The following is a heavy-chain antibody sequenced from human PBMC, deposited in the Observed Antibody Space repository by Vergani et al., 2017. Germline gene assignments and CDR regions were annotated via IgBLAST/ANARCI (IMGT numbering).Heavy chain of an antibody. CDR3: AGEGVAAAGTLPYYYYGLDV. V-gene: IGHV3-7*03. D-gene: IGHD6-13*01. CDR1: GFTFSNYW. J-gene: IGHJ6*02. CDR2: IKEDGSEK. Sequence: EVQLVESGGGLVQPGGSLRLSCAASGFTFSNYWMSWVRQAPGKGLEWVANIKEDGSEKYYVDSVMGRFTISRDNAKNSLYLQMNSLRAEDTAVYYCAGEGVAAAGTLPYYYYGLDVWGQGTTVTVSS.